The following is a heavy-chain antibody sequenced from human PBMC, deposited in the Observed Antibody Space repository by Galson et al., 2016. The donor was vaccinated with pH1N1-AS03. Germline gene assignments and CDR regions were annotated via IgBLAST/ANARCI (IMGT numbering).Heavy chain of an antibody. CDR2: ISSSSRAI. CDR3: ARGLYSSGWYLGY. CDR1: GFTFSTYT. V-gene: IGHV3-48*02. J-gene: IGHJ4*02. Sequence: SLRLSCAASGFTFSTYTMNWVRLAPGKGLEWISYISSSSRAIYYADSVKGRFTISRDNANNALYLQMNSLRDEDTAIYYCARGLYSSGWYLGYWGQGNLVTVSS. D-gene: IGHD6-19*01.